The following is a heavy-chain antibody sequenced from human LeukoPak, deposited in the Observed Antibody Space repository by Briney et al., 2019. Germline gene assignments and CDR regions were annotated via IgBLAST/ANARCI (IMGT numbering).Heavy chain of an antibody. Sequence: GGSLRLSCAASGFTLSSYAMSWVRPAPRTGLEWVSAISGIGGSTYYADSVKGRFTTSRDNSKNTLYLQMNCLRAEDTGVYYCAKGSLRITMVRGVIGNWYFDLWGRGTLVTVSS. CDR2: ISGIGGST. CDR1: GFTLSSYA. J-gene: IGHJ2*01. D-gene: IGHD3-10*01. V-gene: IGHV3-23*01. CDR3: AKGSLRITMVRGVIGNWYFDL.